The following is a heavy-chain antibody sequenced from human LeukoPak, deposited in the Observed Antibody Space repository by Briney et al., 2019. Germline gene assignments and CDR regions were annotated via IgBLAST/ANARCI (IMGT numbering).Heavy chain of an antibody. J-gene: IGHJ4*02. CDR2: IASDGSST. CDR1: GFTFCSYW. D-gene: IGHD4-23*01. CDR3: ARGRPHGNDY. Sequence: GGSLRLSCAASGFTFCSYWMNWVRQAPGKGLVWVSRIASDGSSTTYADSVKGRFSISRDNAKNTLYLQMNSLRVEDTAVYYCARGRPHGNDYWGQGTLVTVSS. V-gene: IGHV3-74*01.